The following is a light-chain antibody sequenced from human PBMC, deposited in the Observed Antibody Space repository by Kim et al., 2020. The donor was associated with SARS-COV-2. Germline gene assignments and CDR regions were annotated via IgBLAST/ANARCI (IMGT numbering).Light chain of an antibody. V-gene: IGKV1-39*01. J-gene: IGKJ2*02. CDR1: QNIYSY. Sequence: DIRMTQSPSSLSASVGDRITISCRASQNIYSYLNWYQQTPGKAPRVLIYAASSLQSGVPSRFSGSGSGTDFTLTITNLQPEDFATYYCQQSHLLPRTFRQGTKLDI. CDR2: AAS. CDR3: QQSHLLPRT.